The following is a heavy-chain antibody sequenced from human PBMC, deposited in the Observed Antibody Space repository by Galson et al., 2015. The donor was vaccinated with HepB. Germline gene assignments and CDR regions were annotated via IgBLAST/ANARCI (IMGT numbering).Heavy chain of an antibody. Sequence: VKVSCKVSGYTFTDYYMHWVQQAPGKGLEWMGLVDPEDGETIYAEKFQGRVTITADTSTDTAYMELSSLRSEDTAVYYCATDIGYSSGWADNDAFDIWGQGTMVTVSS. CDR2: VDPEDGET. V-gene: IGHV1-69-2*01. CDR1: GYTFTDYY. D-gene: IGHD6-19*01. CDR3: ATDIGYSSGWADNDAFDI. J-gene: IGHJ3*02.